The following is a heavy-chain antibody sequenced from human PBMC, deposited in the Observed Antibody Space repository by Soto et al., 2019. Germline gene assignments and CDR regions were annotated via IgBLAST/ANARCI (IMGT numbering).Heavy chain of an antibody. CDR2: IRGGGPIT. V-gene: IGHV3-23*01. CDR3: AKDRQFKSYYESAGHYNN. Sequence: EVQLLESGGGLVQPGGSLSLSCVASGFTFKNYDLRWFRQPPGKGLEWGSGIRGGGPITNYADSVRGRFTISRDNAKNTLYLQLNSLRAEDTAIYYCAKDRQFKSYYESAGHYNNWGQGTLVTVSS. CDR1: GFTFKNYD. D-gene: IGHD3-9*01. J-gene: IGHJ4*02.